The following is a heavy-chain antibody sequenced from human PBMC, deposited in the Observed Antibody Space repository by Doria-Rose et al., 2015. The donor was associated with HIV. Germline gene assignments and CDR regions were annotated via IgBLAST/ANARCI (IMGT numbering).Heavy chain of an antibody. CDR3: ARIKSSRWYHKYYFDF. D-gene: IGHD6-13*01. Sequence: QITLKESGPVLVKPTETLTLTCTVSGVSLSSPGMGVSWIRQPPGEALEWLANTFSDDERSYKTSLKSRLTISRGTSKSQVVLTMIDMDPVDTATYYCARIKSSRWYHKYYFDFWGQGTLVIVSA. V-gene: IGHV2-26*01. J-gene: IGHJ4*02. CDR1: GVSLSSPGMG. CDR2: TFSDDER.